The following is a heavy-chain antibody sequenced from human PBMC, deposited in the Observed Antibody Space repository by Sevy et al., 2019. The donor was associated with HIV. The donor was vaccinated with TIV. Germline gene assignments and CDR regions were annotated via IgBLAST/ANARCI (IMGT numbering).Heavy chain of an antibody. CDR1: GISFTTSG. J-gene: IGHJ6*02. Sequence: GGSLRLSCVVSGISFTTSGMHWVRQAQGKGLEWVAVISYHGRDKFYAESVKGRSTISRDNSKNMLYLQMNSLRAEDTAVYYCAKDFTGYNGMDVWGQGTMVTVSS. CDR3: AKDFTGYNGMDV. V-gene: IGHV3-30*18. D-gene: IGHD3-9*01. CDR2: ISYHGRDK.